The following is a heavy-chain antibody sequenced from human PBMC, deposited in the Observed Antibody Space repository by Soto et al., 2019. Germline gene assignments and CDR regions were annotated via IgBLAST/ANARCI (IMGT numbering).Heavy chain of an antibody. CDR2: ISGYNGAT. J-gene: IGHJ4*02. CDR3: ATFYSHGWPLGDLDQ. D-gene: IGHD6-19*01. Sequence: QLQLVQSGAEVKKPGASVKVSCKASGYTLTSYGITWVRQAPGQGLEWMEWISGYNGATNYAYKLQGRATMTTDTSPNTAYIALGSLRPADPAVPYCATFYSHGWPLGDLDQWGQGTLGSVAS. CDR1: GYTLTSYG. V-gene: IGHV1-18*01.